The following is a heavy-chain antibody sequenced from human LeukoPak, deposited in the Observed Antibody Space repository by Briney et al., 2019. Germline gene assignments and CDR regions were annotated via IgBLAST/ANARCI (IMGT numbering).Heavy chain of an antibody. CDR2: IKTDGSEK. Sequence: GGSLRLSCAASGFTFSSYAMSWVRQAPGKGLQWVANIKTDGSEKYYVDSVKGRFTISRDNAKNSLYLQMNSLRAEDTAVYYCATYSSLNRREFQYWGQGTLLTVSS. J-gene: IGHJ1*01. D-gene: IGHD3-22*01. CDR1: GFTFSSYA. CDR3: ATYSSLNRREFQY. V-gene: IGHV3-7*01.